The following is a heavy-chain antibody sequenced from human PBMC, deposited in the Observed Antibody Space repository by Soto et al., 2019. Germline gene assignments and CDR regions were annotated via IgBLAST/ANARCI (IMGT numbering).Heavy chain of an antibody. Sequence: PSETLSLTCAVYGGSFSGYYWSWIRQPPGKGLEWIGEINHSGSTNYNPSLKSRVTISVDTSKNQFSLKLSSVTAADTAVYYCASTVNDYYYGMDVWGQGTTVTVSS. J-gene: IGHJ6*02. D-gene: IGHD4-17*01. V-gene: IGHV4-34*01. CDR2: INHSGST. CDR1: GGSFSGYY. CDR3: ASTVNDYYYGMDV.